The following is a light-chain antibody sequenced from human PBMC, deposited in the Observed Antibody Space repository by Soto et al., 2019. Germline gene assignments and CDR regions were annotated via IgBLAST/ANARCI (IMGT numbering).Light chain of an antibody. J-gene: IGLJ2*01. Sequence: QSVLTQPASVSGSPGQSITISCNGTSSDIGSYNFVSWYQQHPGKAPKLMLYDVNIRPSGVSNRFSGSKSGNTASLTLSGRQAEDEADYYCTSWTTSTTMIFGGGTKLTVL. CDR2: DVN. CDR3: TSWTTSTTMI. CDR1: SSDIGSYNF. V-gene: IGLV2-14*03.